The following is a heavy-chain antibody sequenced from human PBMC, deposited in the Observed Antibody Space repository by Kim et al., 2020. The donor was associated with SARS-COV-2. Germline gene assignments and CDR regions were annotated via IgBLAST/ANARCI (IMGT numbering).Heavy chain of an antibody. J-gene: IGHJ5*02. CDR2: ISGDGGST. D-gene: IGHD3-22*01. CDR3: TKGPQRGYYYDRSGFHT. CDR1: GFTFNDYA. Sequence: GGSLRLSCAASGFTFNDYAIQWVRQAPGKGLEWVSVISGDGGSTYYAEFVKGRFTISRDNSKNSLYLQMNSLRTDDTALYYCTKGPQRGYYYDRSGFHTWGQGTLVTVSS. V-gene: IGHV3-43*02.